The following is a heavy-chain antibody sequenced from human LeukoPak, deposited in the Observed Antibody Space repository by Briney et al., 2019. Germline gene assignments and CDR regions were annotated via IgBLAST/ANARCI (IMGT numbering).Heavy chain of an antibody. J-gene: IGHJ4*02. D-gene: IGHD3-22*01. CDR2: IYPGDSDT. CDR1: GYSFTSYW. CDR3: ARSPRNYYYDSSGYYYAMDIDY. Sequence: GESLKISCKGSGYSFTSYWIGWVRQIPGKGLEWMGIIYPGDSDTRYSPSFQGQVTISADKSISTAYLQWSSLKASDTAMYYCARSPRNYYYDSSGYYYAMDIDYWGQGTLVTVS. V-gene: IGHV5-51*01.